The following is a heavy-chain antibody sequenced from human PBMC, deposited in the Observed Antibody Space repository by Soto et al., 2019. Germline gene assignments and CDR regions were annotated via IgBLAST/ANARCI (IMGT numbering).Heavy chain of an antibody. Sequence: GGSLRLSCAASGFTFSSYAMSWVRQAPGKGLEWVSAISGSGGSTYYADSVKGRFTISRDNSKNTLYLQMNSLRAEDTAVYYCAKDAPQYYYDSNGYYPGFVFDYWGQGTLVTVSS. V-gene: IGHV3-23*01. CDR3: AKDAPQYYYDSNGYYPGFVFDY. D-gene: IGHD3-22*01. CDR1: GFTFSSYA. CDR2: ISGSGGST. J-gene: IGHJ4*02.